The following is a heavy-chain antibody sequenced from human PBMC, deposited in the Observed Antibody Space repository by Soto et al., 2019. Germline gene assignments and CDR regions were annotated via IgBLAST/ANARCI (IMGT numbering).Heavy chain of an antibody. Sequence: ASVKVSCKASGYTFPNSVITWVRQAPGQGLEWMGWISAYKTNIKYAQKFQGRVTLTTDTSTSTAYMELRSLRSDDTAIYYCVRDLDGSGAYYTDFWGQGTLVTVSS. CDR3: VRDLDGSGAYYTDF. CDR1: GYTFPNSV. D-gene: IGHD3-10*01. J-gene: IGHJ4*02. V-gene: IGHV1-18*01. CDR2: ISAYKTNI.